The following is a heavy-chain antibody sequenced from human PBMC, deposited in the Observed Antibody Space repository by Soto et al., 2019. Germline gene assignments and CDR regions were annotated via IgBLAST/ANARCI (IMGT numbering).Heavy chain of an antibody. J-gene: IGHJ4*02. CDR1: GYTFTSYH. V-gene: IGHV1-18*01. CDR3: ARETPPTDD. Sequence: QVQLVQSGAEVKKPGASVKVSCKTSGYTFTSYHISWVRQAPGQGLEWMGWISDYNTNTNYAQKFQGRVTMTTDTLTSTAYMELTSLRSDDTAVYYCARETPPTDDWGQGTLGTVSS. CDR2: ISDYNTNT.